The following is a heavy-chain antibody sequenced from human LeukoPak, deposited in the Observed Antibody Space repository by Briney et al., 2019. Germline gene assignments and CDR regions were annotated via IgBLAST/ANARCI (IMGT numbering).Heavy chain of an antibody. CDR3: ARDYRSVADY. D-gene: IGHD2-15*01. J-gene: IGHJ4*02. V-gene: IGHV3-21*01. Sequence: GGSLRLSCAASGFTFSSYSMNWVRQAPGKGLEWVSLISSSSRFIYYGDSVKGRFTISRDSAKKSLYLQMNSLRAEDTAVYYCARDYRSVADYWGQGTLVTVSS. CDR1: GFTFSSYS. CDR2: ISSSSRFI.